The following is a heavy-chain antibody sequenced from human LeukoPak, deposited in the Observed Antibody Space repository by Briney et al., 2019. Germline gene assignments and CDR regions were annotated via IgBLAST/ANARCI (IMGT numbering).Heavy chain of an antibody. D-gene: IGHD3-22*01. CDR1: RGSISSSSYY. Sequence: PSETLSLTCTVSRGSISSSSYYWSWIRQPPGKGLEWIGEINHSGSTNYNPSLKSRVTISVDTSKNQFYLKLSSVTAADTAVYYCARATSYYYDSRLDYWGQGTLVTVSS. V-gene: IGHV4-39*07. J-gene: IGHJ4*02. CDR3: ARATSYYYDSRLDY. CDR2: INHSGST.